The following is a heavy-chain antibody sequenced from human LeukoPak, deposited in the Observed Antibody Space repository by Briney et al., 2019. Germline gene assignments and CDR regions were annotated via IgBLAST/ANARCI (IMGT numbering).Heavy chain of an antibody. CDR3: AKIMAQYCSGGSCNEIDY. CDR1: GFTFSGSA. J-gene: IGHJ4*02. Sequence: PGGSLRLSCAASGFTFSGSAMHWVRQASGKGLEWVGRIRSKANSYATAYAASVKGRFTISRDDSKNTAYLQMNSLRADDTAVYYCAKIMAQYCSGGSCNEIDYWGQGTLVTVSS. V-gene: IGHV3-73*01. D-gene: IGHD2-15*01. CDR2: IRSKANSYAT.